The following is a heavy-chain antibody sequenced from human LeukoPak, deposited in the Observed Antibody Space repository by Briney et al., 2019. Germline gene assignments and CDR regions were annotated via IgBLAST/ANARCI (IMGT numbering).Heavy chain of an antibody. CDR2: INPNSGGT. Sequence: GASVKVSCKASGYTFTGYYMHWVRQAPGQGLEWMGWINPNSGGTNYAQKFQGRVTMTRDTSISTAYMELSRLRPDDTAVYYCARDRGDYYDSSGPFDYWGQGTLVTVSS. D-gene: IGHD3-22*01. J-gene: IGHJ4*02. CDR3: ARDRGDYYDSSGPFDY. CDR1: GYTFTGYY. V-gene: IGHV1-2*02.